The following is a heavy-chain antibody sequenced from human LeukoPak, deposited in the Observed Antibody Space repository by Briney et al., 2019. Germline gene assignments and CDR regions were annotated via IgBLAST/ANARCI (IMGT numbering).Heavy chain of an antibody. CDR2: IYFTGNT. J-gene: IGHJ4*02. CDR3: TSGYFVHTFDF. V-gene: IGHV4-39*01. CDR1: GGSIMSSSYY. D-gene: IGHD2-2*03. Sequence: SETLFLTCTVSGGSIMSSSYYWGWFRQPPGKGLEWIGSIYFTGNTYYYPSLKTRVTISIDTSKNQFSLNLSSVTATDMALYYCTSGYFVHTFDFWGQGPLVTVSS.